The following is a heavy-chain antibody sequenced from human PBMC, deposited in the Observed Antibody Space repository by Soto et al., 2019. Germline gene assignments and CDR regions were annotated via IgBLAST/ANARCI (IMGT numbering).Heavy chain of an antibody. J-gene: IGHJ6*02. Sequence: QVQLVQSGAEVKKPGASVKVSCKASGYTFTGYYMHWVRQAPGQGLEWMGWINPNSGGTNYAQKFQGWVTMTRDTSSSTAYMELSRLRSDDTAVYYCARENYYDSSAPYYYGMDVWGQGTTVTVSS. CDR2: INPNSGGT. CDR3: ARENYYDSSAPYYYGMDV. V-gene: IGHV1-2*04. D-gene: IGHD3-22*01. CDR1: GYTFTGYY.